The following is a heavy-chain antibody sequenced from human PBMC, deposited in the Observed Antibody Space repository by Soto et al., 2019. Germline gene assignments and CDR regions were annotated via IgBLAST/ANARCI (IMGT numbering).Heavy chain of an antibody. D-gene: IGHD3-22*01. V-gene: IGHV1-18*04. Sequence: QVQLVQSGAEVKKPGASVKVSCKASGYTFTSYGISWVRQAPGQGLEWMGWISAYNGNTNYAQKLQGRVTMSTDTPTSTAYMELRSLRSDETAVYYCARDAEYYYDTSGYYPHWFDPWGQGTLVTVSS. CDR1: GYTFTSYG. CDR3: ARDAEYYYDTSGYYPHWFDP. CDR2: ISAYNGNT. J-gene: IGHJ5*02.